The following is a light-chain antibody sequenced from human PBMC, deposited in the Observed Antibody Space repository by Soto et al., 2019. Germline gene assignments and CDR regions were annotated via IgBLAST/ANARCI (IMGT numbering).Light chain of an antibody. CDR1: QDISNY. CDR3: QKYNGAPRT. CDR2: AAS. V-gene: IGKV1-27*01. Sequence: DIQMTQSPSSLSASVGDRVTITCRASQDISNYLAWYQQKSGKVPKLLIYAASTLQSGVPSRFSGSGYGTDFTLTISSLQPEDFATYYCQKYNGAPRTFXQGTKVDIK. J-gene: IGKJ1*01.